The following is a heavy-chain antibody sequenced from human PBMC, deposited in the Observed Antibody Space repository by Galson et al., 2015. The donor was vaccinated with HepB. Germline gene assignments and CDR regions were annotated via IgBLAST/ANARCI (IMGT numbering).Heavy chain of an antibody. V-gene: IGHV4-39*01. CDR1: GGSISSSSYY. J-gene: IGHJ4*02. CDR3: ARHSSSGWTRGYYFDY. CDR2: IYYSGST. D-gene: IGHD6-19*01. Sequence: TLSLTCSVSGGSISSSSYYWGWIRQPPGKGLEWIGSIYYSGSTYYNPSLKSRGTISVDTSKNQFSLKLSSVTAADTAVYYCARHSSSGWTRGYYFDYWGQGTLVTVSS.